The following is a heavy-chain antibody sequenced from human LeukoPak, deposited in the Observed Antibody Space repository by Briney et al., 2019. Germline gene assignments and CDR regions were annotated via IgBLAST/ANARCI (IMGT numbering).Heavy chain of an antibody. CDR3: ARGYSSGFDP. Sequence: GASVTVSCKASGYTFTSYDINWVRQATGQGLEWMGWMNPNSGNTGYAQKFQGRVTITRNTSISTAYKELSSLRSEDTAVYYCARGYSSGFDPWGQGTLVTVSS. D-gene: IGHD6-25*01. CDR1: GYTFTSYD. J-gene: IGHJ5*02. CDR2: MNPNSGNT. V-gene: IGHV1-8*03.